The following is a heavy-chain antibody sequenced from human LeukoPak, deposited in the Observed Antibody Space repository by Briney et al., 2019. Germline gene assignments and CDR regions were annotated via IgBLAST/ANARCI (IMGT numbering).Heavy chain of an antibody. V-gene: IGHV3-33*06. CDR2: IWYDGSNK. J-gene: IGHJ4*02. CDR3: AKGGSAFDY. Sequence: PGGSLRLSCAASGFTFSSYGMHWVRQAPGKGLEWVAVIWYDGSNKYNADSVKGRFTISRDNSKNTLYLQMNSLRAEDTAVYYCAKGGSAFDYWGQGTLVTVSS. D-gene: IGHD3-16*01. CDR1: GFTFSSYG.